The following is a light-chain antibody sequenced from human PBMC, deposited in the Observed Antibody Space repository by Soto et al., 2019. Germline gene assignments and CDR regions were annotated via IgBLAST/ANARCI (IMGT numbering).Light chain of an antibody. J-gene: IGKJ1*01. CDR2: GAA. V-gene: IGKV3D-20*02. CDR1: QKISSTY. CDR3: HQRNYWPRT. Sequence: EIVLTQSPGTLSLSPGERATLSCRASQKISSTYLSWYQQKPGQAPRVLIYGAANRATDIPDRFSGSGSGTDFTLTISRLAPEDSAVYYCHQRNYWPRTFGQGTKVDIK.